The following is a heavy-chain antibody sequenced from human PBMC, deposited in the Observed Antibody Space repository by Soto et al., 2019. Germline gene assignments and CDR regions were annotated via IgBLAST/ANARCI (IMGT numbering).Heavy chain of an antibody. J-gene: IGHJ6*03. CDR1: GFTFSSYW. CDR3: AGGSVYYYYYYMDV. D-gene: IGHD3-16*01. V-gene: IGHV3-7*01. Sequence: EVQLVESGGGLVQPGGSLRLSCAASGFTFSSYWMSWVRQAPGKGLEWAANIKQDGSEKYYVDSVKGRFTISRDNAKNSLYLQMNSLRAEDTAVYYCAGGSVYYYYYYMDVWGKGTTVTVSS. CDR2: IKQDGSEK.